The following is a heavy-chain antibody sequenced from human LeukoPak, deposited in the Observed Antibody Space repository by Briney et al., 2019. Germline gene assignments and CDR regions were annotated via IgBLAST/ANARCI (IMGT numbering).Heavy chain of an antibody. Sequence: SETLSLTCAVYGGSFSGYYWSWIRQPPGKGLEWIGEINHSGSTNYNPSLKSRVTISVDTSKNQFSLKLSSVTAADTAVYYCARASRVGNTGYFFDQWGQGTRVTVSS. CDR3: ARASRVGNTGYFFDQ. CDR2: INHSGST. V-gene: IGHV4-34*01. J-gene: IGHJ4*02. CDR1: GGSFSGYY. D-gene: IGHD1-26*01.